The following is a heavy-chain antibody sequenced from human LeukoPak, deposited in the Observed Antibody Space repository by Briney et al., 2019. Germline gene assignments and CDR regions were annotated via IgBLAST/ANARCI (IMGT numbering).Heavy chain of an antibody. CDR2: ISYDGSNK. J-gene: IGHJ6*03. Sequence: GGSLRLSCAASGFTFSSYAMHWVRQAPGKGLEWVAVISYDGSNKYDADSVKGRFTISRDNSKNTLYLQMNSLRAEDTAVYYCARDQDCSSTSCSMHYYYMDVWGKGTTVTVSS. D-gene: IGHD2-2*01. CDR1: GFTFSSYA. CDR3: ARDQDCSSTSCSMHYYYMDV. V-gene: IGHV3-30*04.